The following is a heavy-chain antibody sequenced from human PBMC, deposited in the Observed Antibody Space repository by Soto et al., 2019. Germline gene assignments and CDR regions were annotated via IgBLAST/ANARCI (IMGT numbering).Heavy chain of an antibody. Sequence: SVKVSCKASGGTFSSYASSWVRQAPWQGLEWMGGIIPIFGTANYAQKFQGRVTITADESTSTAYMELSSLRSEDTAVYYCARYCSSTSCYSNYYYYGMDVWGQGTTVTVSS. CDR2: IIPIFGTA. CDR3: ARYCSSTSCYSNYYYYGMDV. CDR1: GGTFSSYA. V-gene: IGHV1-69*13. D-gene: IGHD2-2*02. J-gene: IGHJ6*02.